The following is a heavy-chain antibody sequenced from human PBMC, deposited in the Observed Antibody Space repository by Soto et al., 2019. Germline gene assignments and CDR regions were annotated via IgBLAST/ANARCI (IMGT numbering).Heavy chain of an antibody. CDR2: IGAYNGNT. V-gene: IGHV1-18*01. D-gene: IGHD6-13*01. CDR1: GYNFNTYG. Sequence: QVQLVQSGAEVKKPGASVKVSCKASGYNFNTYGFSWVRQAPGQGLEWVGWIGAYNGNTKYVQNFHGRVTITTDTSTRTAYMELRSLTSDDPAVYYCARWSSTWPDNWFDPWGQGTLVTVSS. J-gene: IGHJ5*02. CDR3: ARWSSTWPDNWFDP.